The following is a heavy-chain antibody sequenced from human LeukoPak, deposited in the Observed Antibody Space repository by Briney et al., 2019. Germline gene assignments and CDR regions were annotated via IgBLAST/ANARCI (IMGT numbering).Heavy chain of an antibody. Sequence: ASVKVSCKVSGYTLTELSMHWVRQAPGKGLEWMGGFDPEDGETIYAQKFQGRVTMTEDTSTDTAYMELSSLRSEDTAVYYCATEPTTTEYFQHWGQGTPVTVSS. V-gene: IGHV1-24*01. CDR3: ATEPTTTEYFQH. CDR2: FDPEDGET. D-gene: IGHD4-17*01. CDR1: GYTLTELS. J-gene: IGHJ1*01.